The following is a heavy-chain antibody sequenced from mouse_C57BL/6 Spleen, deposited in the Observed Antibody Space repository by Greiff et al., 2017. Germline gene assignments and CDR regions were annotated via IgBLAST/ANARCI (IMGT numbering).Heavy chain of an antibody. CDR2: ISSGSSTI. CDR1: GFTFSDYG. CDR3: ARTPYGSSYWYFDV. J-gene: IGHJ1*03. D-gene: IGHD1-1*01. Sequence: EVNVVESGGGLVKPGGSLKLSCAASGFTFSDYGMHWVRQAPEKGLEWVAYISSGSSTIYYADTVKGRFTISRDNAKNTLFLQMTSLRSEDTAMYYCARTPYGSSYWYFDVWGTGTTVTVSS. V-gene: IGHV5-17*01.